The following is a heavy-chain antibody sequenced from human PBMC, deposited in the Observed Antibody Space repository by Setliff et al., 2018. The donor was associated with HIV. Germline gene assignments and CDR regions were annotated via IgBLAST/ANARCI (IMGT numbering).Heavy chain of an antibody. J-gene: IGHJ4*02. D-gene: IGHD2-15*01. CDR1: GGSISSSSYY. CDR2: IYYSGST. CDR3: ARSVPRYCSGGSCYPPLFDY. Sequence: SETLSLACTVSGGSISSSSYYWGWIRQPPGKGLEWIGSIYYSGSTYYNPSLKSRVTISVDTSKNQFSLKLSSVTAADTAVYYCARSVPRYCSGGSCYPPLFDYWGQGTLVTVSS. V-gene: IGHV4-39*01.